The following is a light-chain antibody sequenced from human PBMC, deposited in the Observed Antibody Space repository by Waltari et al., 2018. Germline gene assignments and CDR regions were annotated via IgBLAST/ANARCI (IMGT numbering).Light chain of an antibody. CDR1: TSDVGRYNY. J-gene: IGLJ2*01. CDR3: CSFAGAYTWI. CDR2: DVT. Sequence: SALTQPRSVSGSPGQSVPISCTGTTSDVGRYNYVSWYQHLPGKAPELLMFDVTQRPSGVPDRFSGSKSANPASLTISGLQPDDEADYYCCSFAGAYTWIFGGGTKVTVL. V-gene: IGLV2-11*01.